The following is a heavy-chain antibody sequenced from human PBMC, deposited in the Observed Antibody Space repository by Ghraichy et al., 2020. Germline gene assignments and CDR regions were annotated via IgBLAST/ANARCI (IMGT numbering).Heavy chain of an antibody. CDR3: ATSRITFGGVIVTPLDY. D-gene: IGHD3-16*02. Sequence: ASVKVSCKVSGYTLTELSMHWVRQAPGKGLEWMGGFDPEDGETIYAQKFQGRVTMTEDTSTDTAYMELSSLRSEDTAVYYCATSRITFGGVIVTPLDYWGQGTLVTVSS. CDR2: FDPEDGET. V-gene: IGHV1-24*01. CDR1: GYTLTELS. J-gene: IGHJ4*02.